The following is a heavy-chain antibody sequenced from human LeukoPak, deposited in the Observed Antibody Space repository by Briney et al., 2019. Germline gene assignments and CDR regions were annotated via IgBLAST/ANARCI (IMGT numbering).Heavy chain of an antibody. V-gene: IGHV3-7*03. J-gene: IGHJ4*02. CDR1: GFTSRNYW. D-gene: IGHD3-10*01. CDR2: INEDGSVK. Sequence: GESLRLSCAASGFTSRNYWMTWVRQAPGTGLGGGADINEDGSVKDHADSLKGRFTTSRANAKNSLYLQMNSLRAEDTAVYYCAKDPPDYYGSGSSDIGYWGQGTLDTVTS. CDR3: AKDPPDYYGSGSSDIGY.